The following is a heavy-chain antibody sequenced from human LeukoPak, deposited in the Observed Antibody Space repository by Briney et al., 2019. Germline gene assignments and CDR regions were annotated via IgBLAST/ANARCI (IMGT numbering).Heavy chain of an antibody. Sequence: GSSVKVSCKASGGTFSSYAISWVRQAPGQGLEWMGGIIPIFGTANYAQKFQGRVTITADESTSTAYMELSSLRSEDTAVYYCAREGIFEDYYDSSGFDYWGQGTLVTVSS. J-gene: IGHJ4*02. V-gene: IGHV1-69*01. CDR2: IIPIFGTA. CDR1: GGTFSSYA. D-gene: IGHD3-22*01. CDR3: AREGIFEDYYDSSGFDY.